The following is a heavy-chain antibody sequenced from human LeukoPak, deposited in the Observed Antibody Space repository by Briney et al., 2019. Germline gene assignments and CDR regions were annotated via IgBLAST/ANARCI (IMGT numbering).Heavy chain of an antibody. D-gene: IGHD6-13*01. CDR1: GFTFSSYA. CDR3: VKDGSSSPYSWYYFDY. V-gene: IGHV3-64D*09. Sequence: HPGGSLRLSCSASGFTFSSYAMHWVRHAPGKGLEYVSAISSNGGSTYYADSVKGRFTISRDNSKNTLYLQMSSLRAEDTAVYYCVKDGSSSPYSWYYFDYWGQGTLVTVSS. CDR2: ISSNGGST. J-gene: IGHJ4*02.